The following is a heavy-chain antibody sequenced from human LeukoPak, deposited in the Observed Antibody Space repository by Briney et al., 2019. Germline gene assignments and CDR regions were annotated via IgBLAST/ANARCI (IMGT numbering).Heavy chain of an antibody. Sequence: ASVKVSCMASGGTFSSYAFNWVRQVPGQGLEWMGGIIPLFGTTNYAQKFQGRVTITAGESPRTVYMALSGLRSEDAAVYFCARGGEYSSSLAYWGQGTLVTVSS. V-gene: IGHV1-69*13. CDR3: ARGGEYSSSLAY. CDR2: IIPLFGTT. CDR1: GGTFSSYA. J-gene: IGHJ4*02. D-gene: IGHD6-6*01.